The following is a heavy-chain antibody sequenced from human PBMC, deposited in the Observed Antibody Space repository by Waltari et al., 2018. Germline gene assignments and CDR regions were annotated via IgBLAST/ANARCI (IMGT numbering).Heavy chain of an antibody. CDR2: INHSGST. D-gene: IGHD3-3*01. Sequence: QVQLQQWGAGLLKPSETLSLTCAVYGGSFSGYYWSWIRQPPGQGLAWSGEINHSGSTNYNPSLKSRVTISVDTSKNQFSLKLSSVTAADTAVYYCARGRGHTYYDFWSGYPFDYWGQGTLVTVSS. V-gene: IGHV4-34*01. J-gene: IGHJ4*02. CDR3: ARGRGHTYYDFWSGYPFDY. CDR1: GGSFSGYY.